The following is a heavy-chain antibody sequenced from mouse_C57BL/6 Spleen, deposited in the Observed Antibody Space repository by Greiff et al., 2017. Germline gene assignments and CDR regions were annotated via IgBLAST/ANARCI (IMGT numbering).Heavy chain of an antibody. CDR3: ARNTTVALDY. CDR1: GYTFTSYW. Sequence: VQLQQPGAELVMPGASVKLSCKASGYTFTSYWMHWVKQRPGQSLEWIGEIDPSDSYTNYHQKFKGKSTLTVDKSSSTAYMQLNSLTSEDSAVYNCARNTTVALDYWGQGTTLTLSS. V-gene: IGHV1-69*01. J-gene: IGHJ2*01. CDR2: IDPSDSYT. D-gene: IGHD1-1*01.